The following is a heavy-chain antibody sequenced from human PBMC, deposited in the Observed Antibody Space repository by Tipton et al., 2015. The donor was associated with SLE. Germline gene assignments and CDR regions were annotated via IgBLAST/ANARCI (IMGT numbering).Heavy chain of an antibody. D-gene: IGHD2-15*01. V-gene: IGHV4-39*01. CDR2: IYYSGSI. Sequence: TLSLTCTVSGGSISSSSYYWGWIRQPPGKGLEWIGSIYYSGSIYYNPSLKSRVTISVDTSKNQFSLKLNSVTAADTAVYYCAIPTTQHCSGGGCYRHDAFDIWGQGTMVTVSS. CDR3: AIPTTQHCSGGGCYRHDAFDI. CDR1: GGSISSSSYY. J-gene: IGHJ3*02.